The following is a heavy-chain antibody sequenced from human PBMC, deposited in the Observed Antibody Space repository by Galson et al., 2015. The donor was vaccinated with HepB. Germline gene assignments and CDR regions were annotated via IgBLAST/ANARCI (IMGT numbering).Heavy chain of an antibody. Sequence: SLRLSCAVSGFSWTYWMHSVRQATGQGLEWVSRINTDGSYTSHVDSVKGRFTISRDNAKNTLYLQMNSLRAEDTAVYYCASFCEQLLGDFWGQGTLVTVSS. CDR3: ASFCEQLLGDF. D-gene: IGHD6-19*01. CDR2: INTDGSYT. V-gene: IGHV3-74*01. CDR1: GFSWTYW. J-gene: IGHJ4*02.